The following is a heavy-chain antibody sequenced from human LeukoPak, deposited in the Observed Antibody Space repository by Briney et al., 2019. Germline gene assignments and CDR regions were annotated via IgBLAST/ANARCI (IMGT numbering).Heavy chain of an antibody. D-gene: IGHD3-10*02. CDR1: GFTFSSYE. CDR2: ISSSGSTI. V-gene: IGHV3-48*03. CDR3: AELGITMIGGV. Sequence: GGSLSLSCAASGFTFSSYEMNWVRQAPGKGLEGVSYISSSGSTIYYADSVKGRFAISRDNAKNSLYLQMNSLRAEGTAVYYCAELGITMIGGVWGKGTTVTISS. J-gene: IGHJ6*04.